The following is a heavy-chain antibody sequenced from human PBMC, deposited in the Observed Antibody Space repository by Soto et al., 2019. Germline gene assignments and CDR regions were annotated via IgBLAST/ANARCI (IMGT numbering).Heavy chain of an antibody. V-gene: IGHV1-18*01. CDR3: TRESGSGYFYDY. Sequence: QVQLVQSGAEVKKPGATEKVSCKASGYTFTSYGISWVRQAPGQGLEWMGWSSAYNGNTNYAQKLQGRVTMTTDTSTSTAYMEVRSLRSDDTAVYYCTRESGSGYFYDYWGQGTLVTVSS. J-gene: IGHJ4*02. CDR2: SSAYNGNT. D-gene: IGHD6-19*01. CDR1: GYTFTSYG.